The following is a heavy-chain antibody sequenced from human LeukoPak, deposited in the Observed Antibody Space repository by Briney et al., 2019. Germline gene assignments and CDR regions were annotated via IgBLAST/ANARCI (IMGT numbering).Heavy chain of an antibody. Sequence: GASVKVSCKASGGTSSSYAISLVRQATGQGLEWMGRSIPILGIANYAQKFQGRVTITADKSTSTAYMELSSLRSEDTAVYYCARARLQIAATRNWFDPWGQGTLVTVSS. CDR1: GGTSSSYA. D-gene: IGHD2-15*01. CDR2: SIPILGIA. CDR3: ARARLQIAATRNWFDP. V-gene: IGHV1-69*04. J-gene: IGHJ5*02.